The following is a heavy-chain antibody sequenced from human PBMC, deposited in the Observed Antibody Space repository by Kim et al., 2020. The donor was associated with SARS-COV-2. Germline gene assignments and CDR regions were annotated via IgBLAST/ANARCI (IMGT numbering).Heavy chain of an antibody. CDR2: IYYSGST. CDR3: ARDRREWLQYTANWYFDL. CDR1: GGSISSYY. J-gene: IGHJ2*01. D-gene: IGHD3-3*01. Sequence: SETLSHTCTVSGGSISSYYWSWIRQPPGKGLEWIGYIYYSGSTNYNPSLKSRVTISVDTSKNQCSLKLSSVTAAATAVYYCARDRREWLQYTANWYFDLWGRGTLGTVSS. V-gene: IGHV4-59*01.